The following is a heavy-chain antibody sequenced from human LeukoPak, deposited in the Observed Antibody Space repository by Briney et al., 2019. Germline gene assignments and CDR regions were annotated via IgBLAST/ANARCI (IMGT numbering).Heavy chain of an antibody. V-gene: IGHV1-69*06. CDR3: ARGNYDYVWGSYRYSDFFDY. CDR1: GGTFSSYA. D-gene: IGHD3-16*02. CDR2: IIPIFGTA. J-gene: IGHJ4*02. Sequence: SVKVSCKASGGTFSSYAISWVRQAPGQGLEWMGGIIPIFGTANYAQKFQGRVTITADKSTSTAYMELSSLRSEDTAVYYCARGNYDYVWGSYRYSDFFDYWGQGTLVTVSS.